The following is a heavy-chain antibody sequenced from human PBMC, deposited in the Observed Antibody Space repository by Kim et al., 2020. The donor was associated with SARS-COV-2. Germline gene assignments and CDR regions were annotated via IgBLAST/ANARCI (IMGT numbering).Heavy chain of an antibody. V-gene: IGHV1-3*01. CDR2: INVGNGNS. J-gene: IGHJ4*02. Sequence: ASVKVSCKASGFTFINYAIHWVRQAPGQRFEWMGWINVGNGNSKYSQKFQGRITLTTDTSANTAYMELSILRSEDTAVYYCARSGGYPIPLPPYDFWGQGTLITVSS. CDR3: ARSGGYPIPLPPYDF. CDR1: GFTFINYA. D-gene: IGHD5-12*01.